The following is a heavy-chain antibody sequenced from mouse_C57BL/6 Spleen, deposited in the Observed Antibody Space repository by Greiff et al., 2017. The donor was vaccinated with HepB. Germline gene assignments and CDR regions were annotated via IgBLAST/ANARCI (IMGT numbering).Heavy chain of an antibody. Sequence: QVQLQQPGAELVKPGASVKLSCKASGYTFTSYWMQWVKQRPGQGLEWIGEIDPSDSSTNYNQKFKGKATLTVDTSSSTAYMQLSSLTSEDSAVYYCARPDSSGYVGFAYWGQGTLVTVSA. CDR1: GYTFTSYW. J-gene: IGHJ3*01. V-gene: IGHV1-50*01. CDR3: ARPDSSGYVGFAY. D-gene: IGHD3-2*02. CDR2: IDPSDSST.